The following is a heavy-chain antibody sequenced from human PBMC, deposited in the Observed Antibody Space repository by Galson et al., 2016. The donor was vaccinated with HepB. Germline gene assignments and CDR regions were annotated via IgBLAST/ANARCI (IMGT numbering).Heavy chain of an antibody. V-gene: IGHV3-23*01. CDR2: ISSRGITT. J-gene: IGHJ4*02. CDR3: AKDFGSSGYYQLFEY. Sequence: SLRLSCAASGFTFSNYVMTWVRQPPGKRLEWVSAISSRGITTYYADSVKGRFTVSRDNSKNTLFLQLNSLRAEDTAVYYCAKDFGSSGYYQLFEYWGQGTLVAVSS. D-gene: IGHD3-22*01. CDR1: GFTFSNYV.